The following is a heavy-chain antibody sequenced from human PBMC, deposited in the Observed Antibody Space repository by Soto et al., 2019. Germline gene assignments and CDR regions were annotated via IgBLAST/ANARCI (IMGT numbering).Heavy chain of an antibody. Sequence: ASVKVSCKVSGYTLTELSMQWVRQAPGKGLEWMGGFDPEDGETIYAQKFQGRVTMTEDTSTDTAYMELSSLRSEDTAVYYCATEPYYYDSSGFTQPLTDWGQGTLVTVSS. CDR2: FDPEDGET. CDR3: ATEPYYYDSSGFTQPLTD. CDR1: GYTLTELS. D-gene: IGHD3-22*01. J-gene: IGHJ4*02. V-gene: IGHV1-24*01.